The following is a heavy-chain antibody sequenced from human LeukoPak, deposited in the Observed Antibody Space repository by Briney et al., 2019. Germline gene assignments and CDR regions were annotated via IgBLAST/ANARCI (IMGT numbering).Heavy chain of an antibody. CDR1: GGSISSSSYY. V-gene: IGHV4-39*01. D-gene: IGHD3-9*01. J-gene: IGHJ3*02. CDR2: IYYSGST. CDR3: ARHDVPTLYYDILTGDTPHAFDI. Sequence: SETLSLTCTVSGGSISSSSYYWGWIRQPPGKGLEWIGSIYYSGSTYYNPSLKSRVTISVDTSKNQFSLKLSSVTAADTAVYYCARHDVPTLYYDILTGDTPHAFDIWGQGTMVTVSS.